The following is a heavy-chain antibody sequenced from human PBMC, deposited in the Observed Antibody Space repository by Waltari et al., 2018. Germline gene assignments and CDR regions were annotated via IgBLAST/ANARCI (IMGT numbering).Heavy chain of an antibody. Sequence: EVRLVQSGAEVKKPGTTVKISCKVCGYTFTDYCMPWVQQAPGKGLEWMGLVDPEDGETIYAEKFQGRVTITADTSTDTAYMELSSLRSEDTAVYYCATVSGYSGYDSLDYWGQGTLVTVSS. D-gene: IGHD5-12*01. V-gene: IGHV1-69-2*01. CDR3: ATVSGYSGYDSLDY. CDR2: VDPEDGET. CDR1: GYTFTDYC. J-gene: IGHJ4*02.